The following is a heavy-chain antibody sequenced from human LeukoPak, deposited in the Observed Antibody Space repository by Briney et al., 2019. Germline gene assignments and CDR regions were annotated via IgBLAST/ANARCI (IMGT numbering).Heavy chain of an antibody. V-gene: IGHV3-53*01. CDR1: GFTVSSNY. CDR3: ARDPLGITMVRGDY. Sequence: GGSLRLSCAASGFTVSSNYMSWVRQAPGKGLEWVSVIYSGGSTYYADSVKGRFTISRDNSKNTLYLQMNSLRAEDTAVYYCARDPLGITMVRGDYWGQGTLVTVSS. D-gene: IGHD3-10*01. J-gene: IGHJ4*02. CDR2: IYSGGST.